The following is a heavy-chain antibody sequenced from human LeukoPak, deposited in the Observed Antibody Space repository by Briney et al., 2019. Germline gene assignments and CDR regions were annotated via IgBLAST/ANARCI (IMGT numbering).Heavy chain of an antibody. CDR3: ARLLEHYYFDASGYYDDDY. CDR2: IDPNIGTT. V-gene: IGHV1-2*02. Sequence: ASVKVSCKASGYTFTGFYMHWVRQAPGPGLEWMGWIDPNIGTTKYSQKFQGRVTMTRDTSISEVYMELSRLRSDDTAVYYCARLLEHYYFDASGYYDDDYWGQGTPIIVSS. D-gene: IGHD3-22*01. J-gene: IGHJ4*02. CDR1: GYTFTGFY.